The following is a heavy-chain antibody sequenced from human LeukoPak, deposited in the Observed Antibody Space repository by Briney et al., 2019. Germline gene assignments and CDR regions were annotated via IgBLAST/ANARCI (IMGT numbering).Heavy chain of an antibody. V-gene: IGHV3-49*03. CDR2: IRSKAYGGTT. CDR3: TRESGDWRLVYYYYYMDI. J-gene: IGHJ6*03. CDR1: GFTFGDYA. D-gene: IGHD2-21*02. Sequence: GRSLRLSCTASGFTFGDYAMSWFRQAPGKGLEWVGFIRSKAYGGTTEYAASVKGRFTISRDDSKSIAYLQMNSLKTEDTAVYYCTRESGDWRLVYYYYYMDIWGKGTTVTVSS.